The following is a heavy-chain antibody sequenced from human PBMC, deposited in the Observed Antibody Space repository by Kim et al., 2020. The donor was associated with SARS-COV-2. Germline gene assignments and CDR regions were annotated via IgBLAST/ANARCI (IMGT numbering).Heavy chain of an antibody. D-gene: IGHD3-9*01. J-gene: IGHJ4*02. CDR1: GFTFSMSS. CDR2: IDNDGGET. Sequence: GGSLRLSCSVSGFTFSMSSMTWVRQAAGKGLEWVANIDNDGGETHYVDSVKGRFTISRDNAKNSLFLQMNNLRVEDTAVYYCVIGRFYLDKWGQGSLVTV. CDR3: VIGRFYLDK. V-gene: IGHV3-7*01.